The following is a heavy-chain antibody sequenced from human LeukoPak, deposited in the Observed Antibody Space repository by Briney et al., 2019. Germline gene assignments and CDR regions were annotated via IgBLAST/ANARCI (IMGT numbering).Heavy chain of an antibody. CDR3: ARGRVRRITIFGSYYYMDV. Sequence: PSETLSLTCAVYGGGFSGYYWSWIRQPTGKGLEWIGEINHSGSTNYNPSLKSRVTISVDTSKNQFSLKLSSVTAADTAVYYCARGRVRRITIFGSYYYMDVWGKGTTVTVSS. J-gene: IGHJ6*03. D-gene: IGHD3-3*01. CDR2: INHSGST. V-gene: IGHV4-34*01. CDR1: GGGFSGYY.